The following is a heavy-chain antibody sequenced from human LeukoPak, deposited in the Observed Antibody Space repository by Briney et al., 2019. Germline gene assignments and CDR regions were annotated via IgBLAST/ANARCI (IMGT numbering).Heavy chain of an antibody. CDR1: GGSISSRSYY. CDR3: ARDNDFWSGYYSMDY. V-gene: IGHV4-61*02. Sequence: SETLSLTCTVSGGSISSRSYYWSWIRQPAGKGLEWIGRLYTSGSTNYNPSLKSRATISVDTSKNQFSLKLSSVTAADTAVYYCARDNDFWSGYYSMDYWGQGTLVTISS. J-gene: IGHJ4*02. CDR2: LYTSGST. D-gene: IGHD3-3*01.